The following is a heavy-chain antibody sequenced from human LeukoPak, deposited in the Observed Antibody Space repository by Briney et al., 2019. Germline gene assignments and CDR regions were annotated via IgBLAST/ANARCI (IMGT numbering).Heavy chain of an antibody. CDR3: ARGYCSSTSCYRFLFDY. Sequence: ASVKVSCKASGYTFTSYGISWVQQAPGQGLEWMGWISAYNGNTNYAQKLQGRVTMTTDTPTSTAYMELRSLRSDDTAVYYCARGYCSSTSCYRFLFDYWGQGTLVTVSS. J-gene: IGHJ4*02. CDR2: ISAYNGNT. D-gene: IGHD2-2*01. CDR1: GYTFTSYG. V-gene: IGHV1-18*01.